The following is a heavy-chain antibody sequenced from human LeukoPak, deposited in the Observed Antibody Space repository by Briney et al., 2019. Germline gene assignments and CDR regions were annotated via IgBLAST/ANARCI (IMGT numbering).Heavy chain of an antibody. CDR1: GFPFSSYA. D-gene: IGHD2/OR15-2a*01. J-gene: IGHJ4*02. V-gene: IGHV3-23*01. CDR3: TRDSRKESGIYYSDY. Sequence: GGSLRLSCAASGFPFSSYAMNWVRQAPGKGLAWVSSISGSGGRIYYADSVKGRFTISRDNSNNILYLQMNSLRAEDTAVYYCTRDSRKESGIYYSDYWGQGTLVTVSS. CDR2: ISGSGGRI.